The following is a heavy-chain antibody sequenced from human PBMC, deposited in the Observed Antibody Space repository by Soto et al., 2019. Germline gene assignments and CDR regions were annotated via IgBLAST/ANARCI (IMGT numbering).Heavy chain of an antibody. V-gene: IGHV4-39*01. CDR3: ARHFSSGWVYHYGLDV. J-gene: IGHJ6*02. Sequence: QLQLQESGPGLVKPSETLSLTCTVSGGSISSDSYYWGWIRQPPGKGLEWIGSIYYSGSTYYSSSLKSRVTISVDTSNNEFSLRLSSATAADTAVYYCARHFSSGWVYHYGLDVWGQGTTVTVSS. CDR2: IYYSGST. D-gene: IGHD6-19*01. CDR1: GGSISSDSYY.